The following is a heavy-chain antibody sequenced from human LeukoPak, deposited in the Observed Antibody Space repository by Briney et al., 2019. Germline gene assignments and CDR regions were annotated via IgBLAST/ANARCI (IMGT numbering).Heavy chain of an antibody. CDR2: IYSGGST. CDR3: ASSGWYPAFDY. D-gene: IGHD6-19*01. CDR1: GFTVSSNY. V-gene: IGHV3-53*01. Sequence: GGSLRLSCAASGFTVSSNYMSWVRQAPGKGLEWVSVIYSGGSTYYADSVKGRFTISRDNSKNTLYLQMNSLRAEDTAVYYCASSGWYPAFDYWGQGTLVTVSS. J-gene: IGHJ4*02.